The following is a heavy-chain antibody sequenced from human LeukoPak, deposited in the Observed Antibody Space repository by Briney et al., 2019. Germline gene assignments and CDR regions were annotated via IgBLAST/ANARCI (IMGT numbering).Heavy chain of an antibody. J-gene: IGHJ5*02. D-gene: IGHD3-16*02. CDR3: ARTIAGGSYRYPYWFDP. CDR2: IQYSGST. V-gene: IGHV4-59*01. Sequence: SETLSLTCTVSGGSISNYYWNWIRQSPGKGLEWLGNIQYSGSTSYNPSLMSRVTISVDTSKNQFSLKLSSVTAADTAVYYCARTIAGGSYRYPYWFDPWGQGTLVTVSS. CDR1: GGSISNYY.